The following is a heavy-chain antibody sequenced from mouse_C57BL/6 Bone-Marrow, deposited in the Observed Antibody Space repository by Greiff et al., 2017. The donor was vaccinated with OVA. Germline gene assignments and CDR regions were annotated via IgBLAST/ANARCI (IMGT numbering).Heavy chain of an antibody. CDR1: GFTFSSYA. Sequence: EVQLVESGGGLVKPGGSLKLSCAASGFTFSSYAMSWVRQTPEKRLEWVATISDGGSYTYYPDNVKGRFTISRDNAKNNRYLQMSHLKSEDTAMYYCAREGLGQGMDYWGQGTSVTVSS. CDR2: ISDGGSYT. J-gene: IGHJ4*01. D-gene: IGHD3-3*01. CDR3: AREGLGQGMDY. V-gene: IGHV5-4*01.